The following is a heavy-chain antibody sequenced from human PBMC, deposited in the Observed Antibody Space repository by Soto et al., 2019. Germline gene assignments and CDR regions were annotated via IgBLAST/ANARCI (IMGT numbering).Heavy chain of an antibody. D-gene: IGHD2-2*01. J-gene: IGHJ6*02. CDR3: ARGGYCSTTSCHSDYYGMDV. CDR2: TRNKANSYTT. Sequence: EVQLVESGGGLVQPGGSLRLSCAASGFTFSDHYMDWVRQAPGKGLEWVGRTRNKANSYTTEYAASEKGRFAISRDDSQNSLYLQMNSLKTEDTAVYYCARGGYCSTTSCHSDYYGMDVWGRGTTVTVSS. CDR1: GFTFSDHY. V-gene: IGHV3-72*01.